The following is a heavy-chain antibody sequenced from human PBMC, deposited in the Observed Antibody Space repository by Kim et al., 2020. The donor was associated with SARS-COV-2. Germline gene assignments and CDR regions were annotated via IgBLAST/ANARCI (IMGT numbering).Heavy chain of an antibody. CDR2: GANT. Sequence: GANTYYAESVRGRFTIARDNSKNTRYLQMNSLRAEDTALYYFAKIRPLLDWGQGTLVTVSS. CDR3: AKIRPLLD. J-gene: IGHJ4*02. V-gene: IGHV3-23*01.